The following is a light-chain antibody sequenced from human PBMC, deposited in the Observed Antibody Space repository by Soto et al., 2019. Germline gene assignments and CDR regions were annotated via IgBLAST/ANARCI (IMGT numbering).Light chain of an antibody. CDR2: GAS. J-gene: IGKJ1*01. V-gene: IGKV3-20*01. CDR1: QTVSGSY. CDR3: QQYGSSPRT. Sequence: ENVLTQSPGTLSLSPGERATLSFSSSQTVSGSYVAWYQQKPGQTPRLLIYGASSRATGIPDRFSGSGSGTDFTLTIRRLEPDDFAVYYCQQYGSSPRTFGQGTKVDIK.